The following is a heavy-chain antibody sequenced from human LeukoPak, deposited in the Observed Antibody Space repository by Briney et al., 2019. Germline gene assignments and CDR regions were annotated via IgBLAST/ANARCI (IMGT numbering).Heavy chain of an antibody. D-gene: IGHD3-9*01. CDR1: GYTFTGYY. V-gene: IGHV1-24*01. J-gene: IGHJ4*02. Sequence: ASVKVSCKASGYTFTGYYMHWVRQAPGKGLEWMGGLDPEDGDTVYAEKFQGRVTMTADTFTDTAYMELSSLRSEDTAVYYCTTGPPVHDVLNGYPDYWGQGTLVTVPS. CDR3: TTGPPVHDVLNGYPDY. CDR2: LDPEDGDT.